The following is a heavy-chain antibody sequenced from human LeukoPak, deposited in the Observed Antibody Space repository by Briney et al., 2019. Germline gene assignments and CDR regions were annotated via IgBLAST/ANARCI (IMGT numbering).Heavy chain of an antibody. D-gene: IGHD3-16*02. CDR3: ARGAGPDYIWGSYRHSSWFDP. CDR1: GGSFSGYY. V-gene: IGHV4-34*01. J-gene: IGHJ5*02. CDR2: INHSGST. Sequence: SETLSLTCAVYGGSFSGYYRSWIRQPPGKGLEWIGEINHSGSTNYNPSLKSRVTISVDTSKNQFSLKLSSVTAADTAVYYCARGAGPDYIWGSYRHSSWFDPWGQGTLVTVCS.